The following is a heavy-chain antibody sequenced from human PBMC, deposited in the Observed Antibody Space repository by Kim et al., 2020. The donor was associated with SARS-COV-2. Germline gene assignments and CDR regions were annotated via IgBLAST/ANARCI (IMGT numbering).Heavy chain of an antibody. CDR1: GYTFTSYA. D-gene: IGHD1-26*01. V-gene: IGHV7-4-1*02. Sequence: ASVKVSCKASGYTFTSYAMNWVRQAPGQGLEWMGWINTNTGNPTYAQGFTGRFVFSLDTSVSTAYLQISSLKAEDTAAYYCARGAPPLGYSGSYYSQFDYWGQGTLVTVSS. CDR3: ARGAPPLGYSGSYYSQFDY. CDR2: INTNTGNP. J-gene: IGHJ4*02.